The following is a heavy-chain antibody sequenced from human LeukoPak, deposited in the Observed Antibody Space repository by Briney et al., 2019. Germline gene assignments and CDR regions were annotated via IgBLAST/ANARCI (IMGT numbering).Heavy chain of an antibody. J-gene: IGHJ4*02. CDR3: ERGRELPSQYYFDH. Sequence: GGSLRLSCAAFGFTFNNYYMHWVRQAPGKGLGWVSRVSGDGRNKTYADAVRGRFTVFRDNAKNSLYLQMNSLRAEDTSVYLCERGRELPSQYYFDHWGQGTLVTVSS. CDR2: VSGDGRNK. V-gene: IGHV3-74*03. CDR1: GFTFNNYY. D-gene: IGHD1-26*01.